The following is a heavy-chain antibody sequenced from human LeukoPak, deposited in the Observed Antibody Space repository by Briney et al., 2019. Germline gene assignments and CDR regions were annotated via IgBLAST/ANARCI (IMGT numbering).Heavy chain of an antibody. CDR1: GYSISSGYY. V-gene: IGHV4-38-2*02. CDR3: ARMEASRSGFDY. D-gene: IGHD6-19*01. CDR2: IYHSGST. Sequence: SETLSLTCTVSGYSISSGYYWGWIRQPPGKGLEWIGSIYHSGSTYYNPSLKSRVTISVDTSKNQFSLKLSSVTAADTAVYYCARMEASRSGFDYWGQGTLVTVSS. J-gene: IGHJ4*02.